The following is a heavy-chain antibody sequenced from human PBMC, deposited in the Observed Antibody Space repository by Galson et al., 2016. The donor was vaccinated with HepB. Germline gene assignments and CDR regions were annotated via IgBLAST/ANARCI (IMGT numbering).Heavy chain of an antibody. CDR3: ARVELLSDSRAFDY. CDR2: ISAYNGNT. Sequence: SVKVSCKASGYTFTSYGISWVRQAPGQGLEWMGWISAYNGNTNYAQKLQGRVTMTTDTYTSTAYMELRSLRSDDTAVHYCARVELLSDSRAFDYCGQGTLVTVAS. D-gene: IGHD3-22*01. CDR1: GYTFTSYG. V-gene: IGHV1-18*01. J-gene: IGHJ4*02.